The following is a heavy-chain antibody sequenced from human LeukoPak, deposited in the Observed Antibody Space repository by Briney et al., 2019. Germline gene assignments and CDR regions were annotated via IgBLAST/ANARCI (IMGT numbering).Heavy chain of an antibody. D-gene: IGHD3-22*01. CDR2: ISYDGSNK. V-gene: IGHV3-30*18. Sequence: GGSLRLSCAASGFTFSSYGMHWVRQAPGKGLEWVAVISYDGSNKYYADSVKGRFTISRDNSKNTLYLQMNSLRAEDTAVYYCAKVPPRDYDSSGYPSNAFDIWGQGTVVTVSS. CDR1: GFTFSSYG. CDR3: AKVPPRDYDSSGYPSNAFDI. J-gene: IGHJ3*02.